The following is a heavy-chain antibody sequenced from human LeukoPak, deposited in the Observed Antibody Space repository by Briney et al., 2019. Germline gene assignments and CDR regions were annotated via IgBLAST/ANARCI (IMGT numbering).Heavy chain of an antibody. Sequence: GGSLRLSCAASGFTFSDYYMSWIRQAPGKGLEWVSYISSSGSTIYYADSVKGRFTISRDNAKNSMHLQMNSLRAEDTAVYYCARWEIRGTAHQLDYWGQGTLVTVSS. J-gene: IGHJ4*02. CDR2: ISSSGSTI. V-gene: IGHV3-11*04. D-gene: IGHD1-7*01. CDR1: GFTFSDYY. CDR3: ARWEIRGTAHQLDY.